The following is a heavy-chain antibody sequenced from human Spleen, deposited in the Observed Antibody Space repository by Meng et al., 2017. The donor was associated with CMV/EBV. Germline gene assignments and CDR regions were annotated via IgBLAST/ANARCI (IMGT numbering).Heavy chain of an antibody. D-gene: IGHD2-2*01. V-gene: IGHV1-2*02. Sequence: ASVKVSCKTSGYTFTSYYMHWVRQAPGQGLEWMGWINPNSGGTIYAQKFQGRVTMTRDTSISTAYMELSRLRSYDTAVYYCASGPGYCSSTSCYLYYYYGMDVWGQGTTVTVSS. J-gene: IGHJ6*02. CDR3: ASGPGYCSSTSCYLYYYYGMDV. CDR1: GYTFTSYY. CDR2: INPNSGGT.